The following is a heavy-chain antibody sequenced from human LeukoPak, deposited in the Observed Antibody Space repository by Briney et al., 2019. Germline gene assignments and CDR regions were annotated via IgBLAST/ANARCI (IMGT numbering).Heavy chain of an antibody. Sequence: KSSETLSLTCTVSGGSISSSSYYWGWIRQPPGKGREWIGSIYYSGSTYYNPSLKSRVTISVDTSKNQFSLKLSSVTAADTAVYYCARGLGVPAAITFDPWGQGTLVTVSS. CDR2: IYYSGST. D-gene: IGHD2-2*02. V-gene: IGHV4-39*07. J-gene: IGHJ5*02. CDR1: GGSISSSSYY. CDR3: ARGLGVPAAITFDP.